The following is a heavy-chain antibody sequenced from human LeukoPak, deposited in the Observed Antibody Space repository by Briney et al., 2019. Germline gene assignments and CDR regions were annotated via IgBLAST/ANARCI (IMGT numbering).Heavy chain of an antibody. V-gene: IGHV4-39*07. CDR2: IYYSGGT. J-gene: IGHJ4*02. CDR1: GGSISSSSYY. CDR3: ARGYSSSWYYFDY. D-gene: IGHD6-13*01. Sequence: SETLSLTCTVSGGSISSSSYYWGWIRQPPGKGLEWIGSIYYSGGTYYNPSLKSRVTISVDTSKNQFSLKLSSVTAADTAVYYCARGYSSSWYYFDYWGQGTLVTVSS.